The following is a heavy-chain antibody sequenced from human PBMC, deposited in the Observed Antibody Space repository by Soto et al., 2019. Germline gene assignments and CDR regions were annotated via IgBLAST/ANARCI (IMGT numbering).Heavy chain of an antibody. V-gene: IGHV1-58*02. J-gene: IGHJ5*02. Sequence: SVKVSCKASGFTFTSSAIQWVRQARGQRLEWIGWIVGGNGNTNYAQNLQDRITMTTDTSTSTAYMELRSLRSDDTAVDYCARDSPTFDPWGQGTLVTVAS. CDR2: IVGGNGNT. CDR1: GFTFTSSA. CDR3: ARDSPTFDP.